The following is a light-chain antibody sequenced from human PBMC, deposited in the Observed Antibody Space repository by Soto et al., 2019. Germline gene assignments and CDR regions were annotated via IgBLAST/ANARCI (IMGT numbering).Light chain of an antibody. CDR3: QQSYSTPRT. CDR2: DAS. Sequence: IQLTQSPSSLSASVGDRVTITCRASQRISTYLNWYQQKPGKAPKFQIYDASNLQSGVPSRFSGGGSGTDFTLTISSLQPEDFATYYCQQSYSTPRTFGQGTKVDIK. V-gene: IGKV1-39*01. J-gene: IGKJ1*01. CDR1: QRISTY.